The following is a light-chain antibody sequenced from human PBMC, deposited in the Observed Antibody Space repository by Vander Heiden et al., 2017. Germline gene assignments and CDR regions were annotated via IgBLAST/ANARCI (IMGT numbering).Light chain of an antibody. V-gene: IGKV3D-15*01. J-gene: IGKJ4*01. CDR2: GAS. CDR3: QQCRDWPLT. CDR1: QNITSN. Sequence: EILMTQSPASLSVSPGERVTLSCTASQNITSNLAWYQQKPGRAPRLLIYGASIRATGIPARFSGGGSGTDFTLTISSLQSEDFAVYYCQQCRDWPLTFGGETKVEIK.